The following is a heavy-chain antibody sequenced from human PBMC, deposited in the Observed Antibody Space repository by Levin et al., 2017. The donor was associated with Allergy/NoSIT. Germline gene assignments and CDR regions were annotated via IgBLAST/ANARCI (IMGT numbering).Heavy chain of an antibody. V-gene: IGHV3-23*01. J-gene: IGHJ4*02. D-gene: IGHD1-1*01. CDR1: GFTFSSYA. CDR2: ISGSGGST. CDR3: AKVSTTGSFFLGDY. Sequence: GESLKISCAASGFTFSSYAMSWVRQAPGKGLEWVSAISGSGGSTYYADSVKGRFTISRDNSKNTLYLQMNSLRAEDTAVYYCAKVSTTGSFFLGDYWGQGTLVTVSS.